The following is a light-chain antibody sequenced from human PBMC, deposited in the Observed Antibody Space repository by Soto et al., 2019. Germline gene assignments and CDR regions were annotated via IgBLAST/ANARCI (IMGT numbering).Light chain of an antibody. V-gene: IGKV1-5*03. Sequence: DIQMTQSPSTLSASVGDRVTITCRASQSVSSWLAWYQQKPGKAPKLLIYKASNLESGVPSRFSGSGSGTEFTLTISSLQPDDFATYYCQQYNSYWTFGQGTTVDIK. CDR1: QSVSSW. J-gene: IGKJ1*01. CDR2: KAS. CDR3: QQYNSYWT.